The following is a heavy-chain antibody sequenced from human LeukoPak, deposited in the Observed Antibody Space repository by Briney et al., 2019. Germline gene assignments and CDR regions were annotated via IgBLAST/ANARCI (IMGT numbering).Heavy chain of an antibody. CDR2: ISGDYGYT. CDR1: GYTFNSHG. D-gene: IGHD3-16*01. Sequence: ASVKVSCKASGYTFNSHGISWIRQAPRQGPEWMGWISGDYGYTKYAQKFQGRVTMTTDTSTDTSYMELRSLRSDDTAVYYCARNKTTGGGGFDYWGQGTLITVSS. CDR3: ARNKTTGGGGFDY. V-gene: IGHV1-18*04. J-gene: IGHJ4*02.